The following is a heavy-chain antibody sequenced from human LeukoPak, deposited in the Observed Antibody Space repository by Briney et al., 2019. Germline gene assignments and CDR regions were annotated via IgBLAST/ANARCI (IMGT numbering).Heavy chain of an antibody. CDR2: ISWNSGSI. J-gene: IGHJ4*02. CDR3: AKDGAYDILTGYPDY. D-gene: IGHD3-9*01. CDR1: GFTFDDYA. Sequence: GGSLRLSCAASGFTFDDYAIHWVRQAPGKGLEWVSGISWNSGSIGYADSVKGRFTISRDNAKNSLYLQMNSLRAEDTALYYSAKDGAYDILTGYPDYWGQGTLVTVSS. V-gene: IGHV3-9*01.